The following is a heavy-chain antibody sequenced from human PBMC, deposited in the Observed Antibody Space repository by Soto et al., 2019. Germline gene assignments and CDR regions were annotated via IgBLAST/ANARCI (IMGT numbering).Heavy chain of an antibody. J-gene: IGHJ4*02. D-gene: IGHD3-22*01. V-gene: IGHV3-33*01. CDR1: GFTFSSYG. CDR3: ARETYYYDSSGYTFDY. CDR2: IWYDGSNK. Sequence: QVQLVESGGGVVQPGRSLRLSCAASGFTFSSYGMHWVRQAPGKGLEWVAVIWYDGSNKYYADSVKGRFTISRDNSKNTLYLQTNSLRAEDTAVYYCARETYYYDSSGYTFDYWGQGTLVTVSS.